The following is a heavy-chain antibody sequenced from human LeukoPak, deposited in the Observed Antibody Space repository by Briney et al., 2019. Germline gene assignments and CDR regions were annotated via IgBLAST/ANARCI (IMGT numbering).Heavy chain of an antibody. V-gene: IGHV4-34*01. J-gene: IGHJ3*01. CDR3: ARDIGGAAEGFAFNV. D-gene: IGHD6-13*01. CDR1: GGSFSGYY. CDR2: INHSGST. Sequence: SETLSLTCAVFGGSFSGYYWSWIRQPPGKGLEWIGEINHSGSTNYNPSLKSRVTISVDTSQNQFSLKMNSVAAADTAVYYCARDIGGAAEGFAFNVWGQGTMVTVSS.